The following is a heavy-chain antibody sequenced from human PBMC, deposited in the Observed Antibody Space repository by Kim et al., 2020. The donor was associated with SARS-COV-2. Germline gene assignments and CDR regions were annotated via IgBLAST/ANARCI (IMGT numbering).Heavy chain of an antibody. CDR1: GDIGYSNSAA. Sequence: SQTLSLTCAISGDIGYSNSAAWNWIRQSPSRVLEWLGRKYYRSKWYTDYAGSVKSRITINADTAKNQFSLQLNSVSPEDTAVYYCARDTPGQKAYDIWGQGTMVTVSS. V-gene: IGHV6-1*01. CDR3: ARDTPGQKAYDI. CDR2: KYYRSKWYT. J-gene: IGHJ3*02.